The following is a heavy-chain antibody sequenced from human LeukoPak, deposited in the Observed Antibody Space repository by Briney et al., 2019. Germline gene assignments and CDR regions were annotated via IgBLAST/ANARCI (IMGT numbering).Heavy chain of an antibody. CDR1: GFTFSSYS. CDR2: ISSSSSYI. Sequence: GGSLRLSCAASGFTFSSYSMKWVRQAPGKGLEWVSFISSSSSYIYYADSVKGRFTISRDNAKNSLYLQMNSLRAEDTAVYYCAKEGPTGAGWYYYMDVWGKGTTVTISS. D-gene: IGHD1-14*01. J-gene: IGHJ6*03. V-gene: IGHV3-21*01. CDR3: AKEGPTGAGWYYYMDV.